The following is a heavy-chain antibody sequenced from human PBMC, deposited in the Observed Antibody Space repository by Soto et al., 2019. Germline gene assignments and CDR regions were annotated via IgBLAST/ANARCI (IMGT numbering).Heavy chain of an antibody. D-gene: IGHD3-3*01. CDR3: ARAADGSGSGSYEYGMDV. CDR2: IYYSGGT. Sequence: SETLSLTCTVSGGSISSGGYYWSWIRQHPGKGLEWIGYIYYSGGTYYNPSLKSRVTISVDTSKNQFSLKLSSVTAADTAVYYCARAADGSGSGSYEYGMDVWGQGTTVTVSS. J-gene: IGHJ6*02. CDR1: GGSISSGGYY. V-gene: IGHV4-31*03.